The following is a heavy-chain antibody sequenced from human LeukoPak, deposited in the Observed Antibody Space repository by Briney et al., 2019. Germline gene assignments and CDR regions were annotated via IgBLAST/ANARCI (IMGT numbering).Heavy chain of an antibody. CDR2: IKQDGSEK. D-gene: IGHD2-2*01. Sequence: GGSLRLSCAASGFTFSSYWMSWVRQAPGKGLEWVANIKQDGSEKTYVDSVKGRFTISRDNAKNSLYLQMNSLRAEDTAVYYCARDQTSGYRSSTNCSPFAYWGQGTLVTVSS. J-gene: IGHJ4*02. CDR1: GFTFSSYW. CDR3: ARDQTSGYRSSTNCSPFAY. V-gene: IGHV3-7*04.